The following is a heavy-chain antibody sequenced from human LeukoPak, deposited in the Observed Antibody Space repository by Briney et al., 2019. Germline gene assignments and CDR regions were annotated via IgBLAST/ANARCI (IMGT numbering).Heavy chain of an antibody. CDR3: ARDRRYGDRPDAFDI. CDR1: GGTFINYA. CDR2: IIPIFGTA. Sequence: GASVKVSCKASGGTFINYAINWVRQAPGQGLEWMGGIIPIFGTANYAQKFQGRVTITADKSTSTAYMELSSLRSEDTAVYYCARDRRYGDRPDAFDIWGQGTMVTVSS. D-gene: IGHD4-17*01. J-gene: IGHJ3*02. V-gene: IGHV1-69*06.